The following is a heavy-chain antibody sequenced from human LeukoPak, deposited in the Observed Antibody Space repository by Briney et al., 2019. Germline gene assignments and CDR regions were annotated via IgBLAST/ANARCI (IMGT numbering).Heavy chain of an antibody. Sequence: PGGSLRLSCAASGFTFRSYSMNWVRQAPGKGLEWVSHIGGSNSPIYYGDSVKGRFTISRDNAKNSLYLQMNSLRAEDTAVYYCAREEGYGMDVWGQGTTVTVSS. CDR3: AREEGYGMDV. J-gene: IGHJ6*02. CDR1: GFTFRSYS. V-gene: IGHV3-48*04. CDR2: IGGSNSPI.